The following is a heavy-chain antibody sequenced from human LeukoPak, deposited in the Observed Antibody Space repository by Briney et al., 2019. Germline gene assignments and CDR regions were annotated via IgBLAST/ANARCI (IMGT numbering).Heavy chain of an antibody. D-gene: IGHD4-17*01. CDR3: ARDDYGDYQGRMDV. V-gene: IGHV3-33*01. CDR1: GFTFSSYG. CDR2: IWYDGSNK. J-gene: IGHJ6*04. Sequence: GRSLRLSCAASGFTFSSYGMHWVRQAPGKGLEWVAVIWYDGSNKYYADSVKGRFTISRDNSKNTLYLQMNSLRAEDMAVYYCARDDYGDYQGRMDVWGKGTTVTVSS.